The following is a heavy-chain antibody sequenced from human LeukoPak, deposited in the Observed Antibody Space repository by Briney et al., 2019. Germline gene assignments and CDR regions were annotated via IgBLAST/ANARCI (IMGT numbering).Heavy chain of an antibody. CDR1: GFTFDDYA. D-gene: IGHD3-22*01. V-gene: IGHV3-23*01. J-gene: IGHJ5*02. CDR2: ISGSGGST. Sequence: GGSLRLSCAAPGFTFDDYAMHWVRQAPGKGLEWVSAISGSGGSTYYADSVKGRFTISRDNSKNTLYLQMNSLRAEDTAVYYCAKDQITMIVVNWFDPWGQGTLVTVSS. CDR3: AKDQITMIVVNWFDP.